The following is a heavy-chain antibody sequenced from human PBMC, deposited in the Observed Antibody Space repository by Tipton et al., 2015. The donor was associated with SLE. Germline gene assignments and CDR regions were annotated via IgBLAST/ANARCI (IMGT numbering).Heavy chain of an antibody. CDR1: GITFSRYW. CDR2: ISWNSGSI. Sequence: SLRLSCAASGITFSRYWMSWVRQAPGKGLEWVSSISWNSGSIVYADSVKGRFTISRDNAKNSLYLQMNSLRAEDTALYYCAKEVYGGNLYYYFDLWGRGTLVTVSS. D-gene: IGHD4-23*01. CDR3: AKEVYGGNLYYYFDL. J-gene: IGHJ2*01. V-gene: IGHV3-9*01.